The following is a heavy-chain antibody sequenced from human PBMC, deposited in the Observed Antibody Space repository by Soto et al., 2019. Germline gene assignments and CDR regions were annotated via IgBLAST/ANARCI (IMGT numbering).Heavy chain of an antibody. CDR3: AKTDFWGGYY. D-gene: IGHD3-3*01. CDR1: GFTFSSYG. Sequence: PGGSLRLSCAASGFTFSSYGMSWVRQSPGKGLEWVSAISGSGGSTYYADSVKGRFTISRDNSKNTLYLQMDSLRAEVTAVYYCAKTDFWGGYYWGQGTLVTVSS. J-gene: IGHJ4*02. V-gene: IGHV3-23*01. CDR2: ISGSGGST.